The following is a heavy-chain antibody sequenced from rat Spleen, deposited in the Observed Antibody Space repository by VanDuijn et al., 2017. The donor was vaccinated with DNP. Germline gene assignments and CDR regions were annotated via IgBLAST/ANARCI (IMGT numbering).Heavy chain of an antibody. V-gene: IGHV5S23*01. CDR3: ARVNNNLYYGLDA. D-gene: IGHD1-10*01. J-gene: IGHJ4*01. CDR2: ISNSVVDT. CDR1: GFTFSDYN. Sequence: EVQLVESGGGLVQPGRSLKLSCAASGFTFSDYNMAWVRQAPKKGLEWVASISNSVVDTYYRDSVKGRFTISRDNAKNTLYLQMNSLRSEDTATYYCARVNNNLYYGLDAWGQGTSVTVSS.